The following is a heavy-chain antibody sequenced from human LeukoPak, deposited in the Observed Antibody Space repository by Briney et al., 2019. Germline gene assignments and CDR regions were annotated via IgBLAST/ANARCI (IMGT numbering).Heavy chain of an antibody. CDR1: GGSFSGYY. D-gene: IGHD2/OR15-2a*01. CDR2: INHSGST. Sequence: SETLSLTCAVYGGSFSGYYWSWIRQPPGKGLEWIGEINHSGSTNYNPSLKSRVTISVDTSKNQFSLKLSSVTAADMAVYYCARSCNGSFDYWGQGTLVTVSS. J-gene: IGHJ4*02. CDR3: ARSCNGSFDY. V-gene: IGHV4-34*01.